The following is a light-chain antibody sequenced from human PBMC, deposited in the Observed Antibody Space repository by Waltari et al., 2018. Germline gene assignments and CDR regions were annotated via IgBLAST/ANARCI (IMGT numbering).Light chain of an antibody. Sequence: QSVLTQPPSVPGTPGHRVSISCSGGRANIGRNYVPWYQQLPATAPKLLIYKREQRPSGVPDRFSGSKSGTSASLAISGLRSEDEADYFCAACDGSLIGWVFGGGTKLTVL. CDR2: KRE. CDR1: RANIGRNY. J-gene: IGLJ3*02. V-gene: IGLV1-47*01. CDR3: AACDGSLIGWV.